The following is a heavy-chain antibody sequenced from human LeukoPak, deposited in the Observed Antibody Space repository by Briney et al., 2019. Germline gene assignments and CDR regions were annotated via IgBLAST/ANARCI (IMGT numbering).Heavy chain of an antibody. D-gene: IGHD3-3*01. CDR1: GFTFDDYA. J-gene: IGHJ4*02. CDR2: ISWNSGSI. V-gene: IGHV3-9*01. CDR3: ATRRDFWSGYYRESGYYFDY. Sequence: PGRSLRLSCAASGFTFDDYAMHWVRQAPGKGLEWVSGISWNSGSIGYADSVKGRFTISRDNAKNSLYLQMNSLRAEDTAVYYCATRRDFWSGYYRESGYYFDYWGQGTLVTVSS.